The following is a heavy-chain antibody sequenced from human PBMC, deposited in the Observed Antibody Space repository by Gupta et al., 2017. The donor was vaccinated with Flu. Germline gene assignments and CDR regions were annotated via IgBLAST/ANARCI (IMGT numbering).Heavy chain of an antibody. Sequence: GRGLEWVAFISSSAVTYYTDPVRGRFTISRDNANNLLYLQMSSLRGEDTAVYYCARGHWDNWGQGTLVTVSS. V-gene: IGHV3-48*03. CDR3: ARGHWDN. CDR2: ISSSAVT. J-gene: IGHJ4*02.